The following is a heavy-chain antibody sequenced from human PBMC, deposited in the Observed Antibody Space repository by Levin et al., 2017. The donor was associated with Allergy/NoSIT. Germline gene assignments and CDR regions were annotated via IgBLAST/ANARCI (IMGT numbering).Heavy chain of an antibody. Sequence: GGSLRLSCAASGFTFSSYSMNWVRQAPGKGLEWVSSISSSSSYIYYADSVKGRFTISRDNAKNSLYLQMNSLRAEDTAVYYCARGPDYSSSRNWFDPWGQGTLVTVSS. D-gene: IGHD6-13*01. J-gene: IGHJ5*02. V-gene: IGHV3-21*01. CDR1: GFTFSSYS. CDR2: ISSSSSYI. CDR3: ARGPDYSSSRNWFDP.